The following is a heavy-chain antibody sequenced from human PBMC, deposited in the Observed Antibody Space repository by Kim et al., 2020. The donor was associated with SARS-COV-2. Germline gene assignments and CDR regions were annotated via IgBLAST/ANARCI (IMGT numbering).Heavy chain of an antibody. D-gene: IGHD5-18*01. CDR3: ARMVDTAMGGY. V-gene: IGHV1-2*02. J-gene: IGHJ4*02. CDR2: T. Sequence: TNYAQKFQGRVTMTRDTSISTAYMELSRLRSDDTAVYYCARMVDTAMGGYWGQGTLVTVSS.